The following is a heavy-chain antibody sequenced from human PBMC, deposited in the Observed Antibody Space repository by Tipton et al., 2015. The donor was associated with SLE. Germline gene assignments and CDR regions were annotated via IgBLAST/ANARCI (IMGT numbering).Heavy chain of an antibody. V-gene: IGHV1-58*02. Sequence: MQLVQSGPEVKKPGTSVKVSCKASGFTFADAAIQWVRQARGQRLEWVGWIVVGGGYTNYAQKFQESVTISRDMSTSTVYLELRSLRSEDTAIYYCATVGGWVGPSSFNVMDVWGQGTTVTVSS. J-gene: IGHJ6*02. D-gene: IGHD2-2*01. CDR2: IVVGGGYT. CDR3: ATVGGWVGPSSFNVMDV. CDR1: GFTFADAA.